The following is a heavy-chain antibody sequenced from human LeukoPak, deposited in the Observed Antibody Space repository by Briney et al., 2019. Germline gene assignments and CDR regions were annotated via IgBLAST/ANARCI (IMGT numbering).Heavy chain of an antibody. J-gene: IGHJ4*02. CDR2: ISSSSSYI. CDR1: GFTFSSYS. CDR3: ARDDCSGGSCQPVIGY. Sequence: PGGSLRLSCAASGFTFSSYSMNWVRLAPGNGLEWVSSISSSSSYIYYADSVKGRFTISRDNAKNSLYLQMNSLRAEDTAVYYCARDDCSGGSCQPVIGYWGQGTLVTVSS. D-gene: IGHD2-15*01. V-gene: IGHV3-21*01.